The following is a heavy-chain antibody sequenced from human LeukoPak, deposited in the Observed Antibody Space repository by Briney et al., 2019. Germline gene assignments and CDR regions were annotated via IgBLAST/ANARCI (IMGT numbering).Heavy chain of an antibody. CDR2: IYSGGST. CDR3: ARATRAVPFDY. CDR1: GFSFSSFT. Sequence: GGSLRLSCAASGFSFSSFTMSWVRQAPGKGLEWVSVIYSGGSTYYADSVKGRFTISRDNSKNTLYLQMNSLRAEDTAVYYCARATRAVPFDYWGQGTLVTVSS. V-gene: IGHV3-66*02. J-gene: IGHJ4*02. D-gene: IGHD5-12*01.